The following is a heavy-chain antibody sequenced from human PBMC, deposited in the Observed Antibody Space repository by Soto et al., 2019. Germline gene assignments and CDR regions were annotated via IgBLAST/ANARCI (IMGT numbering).Heavy chain of an antibody. D-gene: IGHD6-19*01. Sequence: GGSLRLSCAASGFTFGNFGMHWVRQAPGKGLEWLAVISYDGNNKYYADSVKGRFTISRDNSNNTLYLQINSLKPEDTAVYYCAKDRREQWLVLYFQDWGQGTLVTVSS. CDR2: ISYDGNNK. CDR3: AKDRREQWLVLYFQD. CDR1: GFTFGNFG. V-gene: IGHV3-30*18. J-gene: IGHJ1*01.